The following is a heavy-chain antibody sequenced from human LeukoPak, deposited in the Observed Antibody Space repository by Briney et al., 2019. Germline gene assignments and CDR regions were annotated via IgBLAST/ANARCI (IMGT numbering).Heavy chain of an antibody. J-gene: IGHJ4*02. Sequence: PGGSLRLSCAASGFTFSNYWMNWVRQAPGKGLEWVAIIKQDGSAKYYVDSVKGRFTISRDNAEDSLYLQMNSLRVDDTAIYYCAVYPPATLGFDLWGPGTLVTVSS. CDR2: IKQDGSAK. CDR3: AVYPPATLGFDL. V-gene: IGHV3-7*01. D-gene: IGHD2-2*02. CDR1: GFTFSNYW.